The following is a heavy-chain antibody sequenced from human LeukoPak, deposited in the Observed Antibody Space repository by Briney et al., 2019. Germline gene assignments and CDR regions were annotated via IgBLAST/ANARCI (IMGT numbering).Heavy chain of an antibody. J-gene: IGHJ6*02. D-gene: IGHD4-23*01. V-gene: IGHV3-13*01. CDR2: IGTAGDT. Sequence: GGSLRLSCTASGFTFSSYDMHWVRQATGKGLEWVSAIGTAGDTYYPGSVKGRFTISRENAKNSLYLQMNSLRAGDTAVYYCARGGESSGWSNYGGNGVMDGWGQGTTVTVSS. CDR3: ARGGESSGWSNYGGNGVMDG. CDR1: GFTFSSYD.